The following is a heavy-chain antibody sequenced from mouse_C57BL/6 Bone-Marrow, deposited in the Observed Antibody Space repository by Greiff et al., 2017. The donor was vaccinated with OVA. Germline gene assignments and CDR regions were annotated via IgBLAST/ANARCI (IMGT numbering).Heavy chain of an antibody. D-gene: IGHD2-2*01. Sequence: QVQLQQPGAELVKPGASVKLSCKASGYTFTSYWMHWVKQRPGQGLEWIGMIHPNSGSTNYNEKFKSKATLTVDKSSSTAYMQLSSLTSEDSAVDYCARRGRGLRRRFAYWGQGTLVTVSA. J-gene: IGHJ3*01. CDR1: GYTFTSYW. V-gene: IGHV1-64*01. CDR2: IHPNSGST. CDR3: ARRGRGLRRRFAY.